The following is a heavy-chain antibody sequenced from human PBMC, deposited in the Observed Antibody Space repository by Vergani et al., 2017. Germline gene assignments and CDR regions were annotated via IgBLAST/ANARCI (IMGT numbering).Heavy chain of an antibody. CDR2: IKQGGSEK. CDR1: GFSFSSFW. D-gene: IGHD3-10*01. V-gene: IGHV3-7*01. CDR3: ARGGSRFDP. J-gene: IGHJ5*02. Sequence: EVQLVESGGGLVQPGGSLRLSCAASGFSFSSFWMSWVRQAPGRGLEWLANIKQGGSEKNYVDSLKGRFTISRDNAENSLYLQMNSLRAEDTAVYYCARGGSRFDPWGQGTLVTVSS.